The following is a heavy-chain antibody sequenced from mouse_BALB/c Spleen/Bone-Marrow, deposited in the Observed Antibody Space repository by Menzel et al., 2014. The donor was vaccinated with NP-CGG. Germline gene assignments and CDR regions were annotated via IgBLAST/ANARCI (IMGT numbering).Heavy chain of an antibody. J-gene: IGHJ3*01. CDR1: GFTFSSYA. Sequence: EVKLMESGGGLVKPGGSLKLSCAASGFTFSSYAMSWVRQTPEKRLEWVAPISSGGSTYYPDSVKGRFTISRDNARNILYLQMSSLRSEDTAMYYCARGYDGYYGFAYWGQGTLVTVSA. D-gene: IGHD2-3*01. V-gene: IGHV5-6-5*01. CDR3: ARGYDGYYGFAY. CDR2: ISSGGST.